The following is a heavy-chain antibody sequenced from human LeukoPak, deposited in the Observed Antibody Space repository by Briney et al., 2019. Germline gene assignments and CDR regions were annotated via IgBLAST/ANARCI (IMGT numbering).Heavy chain of an antibody. V-gene: IGHV1-18*01. J-gene: IGHJ4*02. D-gene: IGHD3-9*01. CDR2: ISAYNGNT. CDR1: GYTFTSYG. Sequence: GASVKVSCRASGYTFTSYGISWVRQAPGQGLEWMGWISAYNGNTNYAQKLQGRVTMTTDTSTSTAYMELRSPRSDDTAVYYCARERFDWLLPDYWGQGTLVTVSS. CDR3: ARERFDWLLPDY.